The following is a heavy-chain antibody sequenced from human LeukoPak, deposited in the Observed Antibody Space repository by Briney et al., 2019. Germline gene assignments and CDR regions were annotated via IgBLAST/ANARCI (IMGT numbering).Heavy chain of an antibody. J-gene: IGHJ4*02. Sequence: SQTLSLTCAVSGGSISSGGYSWSWIRQPPGKGLEWIGYIYHSGSTYYNPSLKSRVTISVDRSKNQFSLKLSSVTAADTAVYYCARYYGSTNLYYFDYWGQGTLVTVSS. CDR1: GGSISSGGYS. D-gene: IGHD3-10*01. CDR3: ARYYGSTNLYYFDY. V-gene: IGHV4-30-2*01. CDR2: IYHSGST.